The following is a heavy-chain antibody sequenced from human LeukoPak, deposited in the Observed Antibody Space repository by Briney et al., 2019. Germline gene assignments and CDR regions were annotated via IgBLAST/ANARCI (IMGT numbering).Heavy chain of an antibody. D-gene: IGHD7-27*01. CDR3: ARVGDWGLYFDY. CDR1: GYTFTGYY. J-gene: IGHJ4*02. CDR2: MNPNSGNT. V-gene: IGHV1-8*03. Sequence: ASVKVSCKASGYTFTGYYMHWVRQATGQGLEWMGWMNPNSGNTGYAQKFQGRVTITRNTSISTAYMELSSLRAEDAVVYYCARVGDWGLYFDYWGQGTLVTVSS.